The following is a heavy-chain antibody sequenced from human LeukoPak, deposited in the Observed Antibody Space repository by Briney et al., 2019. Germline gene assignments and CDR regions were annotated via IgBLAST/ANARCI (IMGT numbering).Heavy chain of an antibody. CDR1: GGSISSYY. Sequence: SETLSLTCTVSGGSISSYYWSWIRQPPGKGLEWIGYIYYSGSTNYNPSLKSRVTISVDTSKNQFSLKLSSVTAADTAVYYCAREERDTAISFDYWGQGTLVTVSS. V-gene: IGHV4-59*01. CDR2: IYYSGST. J-gene: IGHJ4*02. D-gene: IGHD5-18*01. CDR3: AREERDTAISFDY.